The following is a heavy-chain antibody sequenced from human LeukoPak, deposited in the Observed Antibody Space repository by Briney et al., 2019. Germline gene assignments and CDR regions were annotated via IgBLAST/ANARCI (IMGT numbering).Heavy chain of an antibody. Sequence: ASLKLSCKASGYTFTSYDISWVRQAPGQGLEWMGWMNPNSGNTDYAQKFQGRVTMTRHHSISTAYMELSSLRSEDTGVYYCARVGLRYCSCTSCWDFDYWGQGTLVSVPS. CDR1: GYTFTSYD. CDR3: ARVGLRYCSCTSCWDFDY. V-gene: IGHV1-8*01. D-gene: IGHD2-2*01. J-gene: IGHJ4*02. CDR2: MNPNSGNT.